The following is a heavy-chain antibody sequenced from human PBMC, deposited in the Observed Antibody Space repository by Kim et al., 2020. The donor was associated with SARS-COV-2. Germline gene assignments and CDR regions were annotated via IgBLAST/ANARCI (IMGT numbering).Heavy chain of an antibody. Sequence: GGSLRLSCAASGFTFSSYGMNWVRQAPGKGLEWVALIRNDGSNKYYADSVKGRFTISRDNSKNTLYLQMNSLRAEDTAVYYCARDPRVWGRGGCFDYWG. CDR3: ARDPRVWGRGGCFDY. V-gene: IGHV3-33*01. J-gene: IGHJ4*01. CDR2: IRNDGSNK. CDR1: GFTFSSYG. D-gene: IGHD3-16*01.